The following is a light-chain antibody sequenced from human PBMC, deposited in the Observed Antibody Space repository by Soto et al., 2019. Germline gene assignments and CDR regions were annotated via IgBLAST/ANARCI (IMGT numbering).Light chain of an antibody. V-gene: IGLV1-44*01. CDR1: SSNIGGNT. Sequence: HSVLTQPPSASGTPGQRVTISCSGSSSNIGGNTVNWYQQLPGTAPKLLMYSNNQRPSGVPDRFSGSKSGTSASLAISGLQSEDEADYYCAAWDDSLDGLLFGTGTKVTVL. CDR3: AAWDDSLDGLL. CDR2: SNN. J-gene: IGLJ1*01.